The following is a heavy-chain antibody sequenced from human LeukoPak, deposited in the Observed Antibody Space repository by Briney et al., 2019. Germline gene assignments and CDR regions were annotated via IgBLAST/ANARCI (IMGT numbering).Heavy chain of an antibody. V-gene: IGHV3-48*01. D-gene: IGHD2-21*01. CDR3: ASGED. CDR1: GFTFSSYS. CDR2: ISTSSNNI. J-gene: IGHJ4*02. Sequence: QPGGSLRLSCAASGFTFSSYSMNWVRQTPGKGLEWVSYISTSSNNIYYADSVKGRFTISRDNVKNSLYLQMNSPRAEDTAVYYCASGEDWGQGTLVTVSS.